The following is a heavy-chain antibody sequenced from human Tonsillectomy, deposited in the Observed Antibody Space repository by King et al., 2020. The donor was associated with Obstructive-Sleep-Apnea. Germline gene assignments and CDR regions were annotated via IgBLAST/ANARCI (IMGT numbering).Heavy chain of an antibody. D-gene: IGHD1/OR15-1a*01. J-gene: IGHJ6*02. V-gene: IGHV3-7*03. CDR1: GFTFSSYW. Sequence: VQLVESGGGLVQPGGSLRLSCAASGFTFSSYWISWVRQAPGKGLEWVANIKQDGSEKYYVDSVKGRLTISRDNAKNSLYLQMNRLRVEDTAVYYCARGTPTDVWGQGTTVTVSS. CDR2: IKQDGSEK. CDR3: ARGTPTDV.